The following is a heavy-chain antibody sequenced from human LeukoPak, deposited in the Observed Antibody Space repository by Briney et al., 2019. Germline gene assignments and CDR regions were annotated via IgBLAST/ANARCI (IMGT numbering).Heavy chain of an antibody. D-gene: IGHD2-21*02. CDR1: GFTFSSYG. J-gene: IGHJ5*02. CDR3: ARESYQYCGGDCYYNWFDP. V-gene: IGHV3-30*02. Sequence: PGGSLRLSCAASGFTFSSYGMHWVRQAPGKGLEWVAFIRYDGSNKYYADSVKGRFTISRDNSKNTLYLQMNSLRAEDTAVYYCARESYQYCGGDCYYNWFDPWGQGTLVTVSS. CDR2: IRYDGSNK.